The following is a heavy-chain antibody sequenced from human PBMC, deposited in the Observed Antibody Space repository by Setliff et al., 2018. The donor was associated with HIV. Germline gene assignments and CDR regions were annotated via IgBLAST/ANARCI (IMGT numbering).Heavy chain of an antibody. CDR1: GGSISSHF. J-gene: IGHJ6*03. CDR2: FRPTGNAYYANP. Sequence: SETLSLTCTVSGGSISSHFWNWIRQPAGKGLEWIGRFRPTGNAYYANPYYNPSLKSRVTMSVDTSKSQFSLKLNSVTAADTAVYYCAKSVDTTMDDYYVDIWGTGTTVTVSS. D-gene: IGHD5-18*01. V-gene: IGHV4-4*07. CDR3: AKSVDTTMDDYYVDI.